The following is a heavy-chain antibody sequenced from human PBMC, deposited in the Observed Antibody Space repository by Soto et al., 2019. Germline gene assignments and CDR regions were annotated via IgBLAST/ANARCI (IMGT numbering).Heavy chain of an antibody. CDR3: ARGGDRFDP. CDR2: MYHSGST. CDR1: GGSISSCGYS. D-gene: IGHD3-16*01. V-gene: IGHV4-30-2*01. J-gene: IGHJ5*02. Sequence: SETLSVTCAVSGGSISSCGYSWSWIRQPPGKGLEWIGYMYHSGSTYYNPSLKSRVTISVDTSKNQFSLKLSSVTAADTAVYYCARGGDRFDPWGQGTLVTVSS.